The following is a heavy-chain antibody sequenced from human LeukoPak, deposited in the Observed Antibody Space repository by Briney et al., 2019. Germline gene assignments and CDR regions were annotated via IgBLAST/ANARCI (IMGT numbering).Heavy chain of an antibody. J-gene: IGHJ4*02. CDR1: GYTFTGYY. CDR2: INPNSGGT. V-gene: IGHV1-2*02. CDR3: ARGSGILTDYSAYYFDY. D-gene: IGHD3-9*01. Sequence: ASVKVSXKASGYTFTGYYMHWVRQAPGQGLEWMGWINPNSGGTNYAQKFQGRVTMTRDTSISTAYMELSRLRSDDTAVYYCARGSGILTDYSAYYFDYWGQGTLVTVSS.